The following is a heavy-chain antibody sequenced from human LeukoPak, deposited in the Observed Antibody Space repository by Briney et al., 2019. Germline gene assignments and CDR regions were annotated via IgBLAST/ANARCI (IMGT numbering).Heavy chain of an antibody. J-gene: IGHJ6*02. Sequence: GGSLKLSCAASGFTFSDYYMSWIRQAPGKGLEWVSYISSRSSYTKYADSVKGRLTISRDNAKNSLYLQMNSLRAEDTAVYYCARVLSSSWGAYYYYGMDVWGQGTTVTVSS. CDR1: GFTFSDYY. V-gene: IGHV3-11*06. CDR3: ARVLSSSWGAYYYYGMDV. D-gene: IGHD6-13*01. CDR2: ISSRSSYT.